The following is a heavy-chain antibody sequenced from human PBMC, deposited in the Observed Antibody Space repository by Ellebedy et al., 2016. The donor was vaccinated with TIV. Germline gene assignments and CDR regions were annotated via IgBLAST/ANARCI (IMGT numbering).Heavy chain of an antibody. CDR2: ISAYNGET. J-gene: IGHJ4*02. CDR3: ARDRRHVLSGDGTGDY. CDR1: GYAFGSYG. Sequence: ASVKVSCEASGYAFGSYGISWVRQAPGQGLEWMAWISAYNGETKFAQRVQGRVTMTTDTSTSTAYMELRSLRSDDTAVYYCARDRRHVLSGDGTGDYWGQGTLVTVSS. V-gene: IGHV1-18*01. D-gene: IGHD3-3*02.